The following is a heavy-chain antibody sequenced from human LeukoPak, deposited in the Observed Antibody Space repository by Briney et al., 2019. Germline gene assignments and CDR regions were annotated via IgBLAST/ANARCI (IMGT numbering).Heavy chain of an antibody. CDR3: ASPNIGYCSGGSCYSAPPPFDY. CDR1: GGSISSSSYY. J-gene: IGHJ4*02. CDR2: IYYSGST. Sequence: PSETLSLTCTVSGGSISSSSYYWGWIRQPPGKGLEWIGSIYYSGSTYYNPSLKSRVTISVDTSKNQFSLKLSSVTAADTAVYYCASPNIGYCSGGSCYSAPPPFDYWGQGTLVTVSS. D-gene: IGHD2-15*01. V-gene: IGHV4-39*01.